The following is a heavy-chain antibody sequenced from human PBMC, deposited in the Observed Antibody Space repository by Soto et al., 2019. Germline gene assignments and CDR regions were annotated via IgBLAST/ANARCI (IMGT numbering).Heavy chain of an antibody. CDR3: AHRVLRTVFGLVTTTAIYFDF. V-gene: IGHV2-5*02. Sequence: QITLKESGPTVVKPTETLTLTCTFSGFSLTTSGVGVGWFRQSPGKAPEWLALIYWDDDKRYSTSLKSRLTITKDTSKNQVLLTMANADPADTATYYCAHRVLRTVFGLVTTTAIYFDFWGQVTPVVVSS. CDR2: IYWDDDK. D-gene: IGHD3-3*01. J-gene: IGHJ4*02. CDR1: GFSLTTSGVG.